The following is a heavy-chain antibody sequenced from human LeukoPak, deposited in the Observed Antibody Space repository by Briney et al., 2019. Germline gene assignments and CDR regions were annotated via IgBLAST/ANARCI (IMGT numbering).Heavy chain of an antibody. Sequence: PGGSLRLSCAASGFTFSSYEMNWVRQAPGKGLEWVSYISSSGSTIYYADSVKGRFTISRDNAKNSLYLQMNSLRAEDTAVYYWARDGDPYLYDSRCFPSSSEYFQHWGQGTLVTVSS. CDR3: ARDGDPYLYDSRCFPSSSEYFQH. V-gene: IGHV3-48*03. CDR2: ISSSGSTI. CDR1: GFTFSSYE. J-gene: IGHJ1*01. D-gene: IGHD3-22*01.